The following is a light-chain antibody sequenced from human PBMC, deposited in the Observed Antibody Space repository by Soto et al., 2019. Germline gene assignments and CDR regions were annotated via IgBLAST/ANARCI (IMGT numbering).Light chain of an antibody. Sequence: ELVLTQSPATLSLSPGDRATLSCRASQSVSSYLAWYQQKPGQAPRLLLYDASNRATGIPARFSGSGSGTDFTLTISSLEPEDFAVYYCQQRSNWPPTTFGGGTKVEIK. CDR1: QSVSSY. J-gene: IGKJ4*01. CDR3: QQRSNWPPTT. CDR2: DAS. V-gene: IGKV3-11*01.